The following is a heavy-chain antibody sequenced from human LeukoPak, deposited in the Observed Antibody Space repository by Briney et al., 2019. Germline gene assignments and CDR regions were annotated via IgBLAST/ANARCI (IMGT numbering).Heavy chain of an antibody. CDR1: GLSVSSNY. D-gene: IGHD3-9*01. CDR2: IYSGGST. V-gene: IGHV3-53*01. J-gene: IGHJ4*02. Sequence: PGGSLRLSCTASGLSVSSNYMSWVRQAPGKGLEWVSVIYSGGSTFYADSVKGRFTISRDNSKNTLYLQMNSLRAEDTAVYYCAKAILTGSYRGYFDYWGQGTLVTVSS. CDR3: AKAILTGSYRGYFDY.